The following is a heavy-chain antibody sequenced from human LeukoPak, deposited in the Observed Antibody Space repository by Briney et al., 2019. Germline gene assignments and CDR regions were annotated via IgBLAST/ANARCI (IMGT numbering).Heavy chain of an antibody. D-gene: IGHD3-10*01. J-gene: IGHJ6*03. V-gene: IGHV3-23*01. CDR2: INNSGGRT. CDR3: AKSRGPNYYYYYMDV. CDR1: GFTFSSYA. Sequence: PGGSLRLSCAASGFTFSSYAMNWVRQAPGKGLEWVSSINNSGGRTYYADSVKGRFTISRDNSKNTLYLQMNSLRAEDTAVYYCAKSRGPNYYYYYMDVWGKGTTVTVSS.